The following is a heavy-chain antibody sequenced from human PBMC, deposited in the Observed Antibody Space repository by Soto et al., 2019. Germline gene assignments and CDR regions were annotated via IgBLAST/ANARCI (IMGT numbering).Heavy chain of an antibody. CDR1: GFTVSNNY. Sequence: EVQLVESGGGLVQPGGSLRLSCAAPGFTVSNNYMRWVRQAPGKGLEWVSLIYSGGATYYADSVKGRFTISRDNSKNTLYLQMNSRRAEDTAVYYCARDGTYNWVGGQGILVTVSS. CDR3: ARDGTYNWV. CDR2: IYSGGAT. D-gene: IGHD1-1*01. V-gene: IGHV3-66*01. J-gene: IGHJ4*02.